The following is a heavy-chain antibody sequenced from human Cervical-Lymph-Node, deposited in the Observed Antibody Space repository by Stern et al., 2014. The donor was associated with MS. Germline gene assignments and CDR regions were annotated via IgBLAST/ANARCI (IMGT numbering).Heavy chain of an antibody. Sequence: QLVQSGAEVKKPGSSVKVSCKASGGTFSSYAISWVRQAPGQGLEWMGGIIPILGTAKYAQKFQGRVTITADDSINTAYMELSSLRSEDTAVYYCAREQRHYGSGSYAFDIWGQGTMVTVSS. J-gene: IGHJ3*02. CDR1: GGTFSSYA. CDR3: AREQRHYGSGSYAFDI. D-gene: IGHD3-10*01. V-gene: IGHV1-69*01. CDR2: IIPILGTA.